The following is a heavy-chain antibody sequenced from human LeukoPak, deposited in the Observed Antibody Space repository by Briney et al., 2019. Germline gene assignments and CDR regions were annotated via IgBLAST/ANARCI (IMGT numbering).Heavy chain of an antibody. J-gene: IGHJ6*03. V-gene: IGHV3-23*01. CDR2: ISPGGGPT. Sequence: PGGTLRLSCAGSGFPFSSHGMNWVRQAPGKGLEWVSGISPGGGPTYYADSVRGRFTISRDDSKNALYLQMKNLRAEDTAVYYCAKGYDNFDNSYYYMDVWGKGTTVTVSS. CDR3: AKGYDNFDNSYYYMDV. D-gene: IGHD3-9*01. CDR1: GFPFSSHG.